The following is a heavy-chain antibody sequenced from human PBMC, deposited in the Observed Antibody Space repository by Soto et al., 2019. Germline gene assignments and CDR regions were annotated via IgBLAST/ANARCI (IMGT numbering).Heavy chain of an antibody. D-gene: IGHD6-13*01. CDR1: GDSVSSNSAA. V-gene: IGHV6-1*01. CDR3: ARGASGAAGTGYYYYGMDV. CDR2: TYYRSKWYN. Sequence: SQTLSLTCAISGDSVSSNSAAWNWIRQSPSRGLEWLGRTYYRSKWYNDYAVSVKSRITINPDTSNNQFSLQLNSVTPQDTAVYYCARGASGAAGTGYYYYGMDVWGQGTTVTVSS. J-gene: IGHJ6*02.